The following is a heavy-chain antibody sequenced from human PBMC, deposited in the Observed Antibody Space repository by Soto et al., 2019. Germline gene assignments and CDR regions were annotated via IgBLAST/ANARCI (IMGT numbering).Heavy chain of an antibody. CDR2: VFYGGT. D-gene: IGHD4-4*01. CDR1: GRSMSSNY. V-gene: IGHV4-59*01. CDR3: ASYRGALHFDS. Sequence: QVHLQESGPGLVKPSETLSLTCSVSGRSMSSNYWSWIRQSPDKGLEWLGYVFYGGTDYNPSLEGRVSMSVGTSKSQFSLKMTSVTAADTAVYYCASYRGALHFDSWGQGILVTVSS. J-gene: IGHJ4*02.